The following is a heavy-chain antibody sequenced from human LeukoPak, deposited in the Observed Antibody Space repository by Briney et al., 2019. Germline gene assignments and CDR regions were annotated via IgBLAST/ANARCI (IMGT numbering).Heavy chain of an antibody. CDR1: GGSFSGYY. Sequence: SETLSLTCAVYGGSFSGYYWSWIRQPPGKGLEWIGETNHSGSTNYNPSLKSRVTISVDTSKNQFSLKLSSVTAADTAVYYCARARWPRGSWFDPWGQGTLVTVSS. CDR3: ARARWPRGSWFDP. V-gene: IGHV4-34*01. CDR2: TNHSGST. J-gene: IGHJ5*02. D-gene: IGHD2-15*01.